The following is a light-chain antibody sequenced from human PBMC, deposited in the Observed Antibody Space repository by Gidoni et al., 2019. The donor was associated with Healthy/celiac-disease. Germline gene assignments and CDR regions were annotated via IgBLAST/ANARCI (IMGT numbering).Light chain of an antibody. CDR3: QVWDSSSDHLV. CDR1: NIGSQS. Sequence: SYVLTQPPSVSVAPGKTARITCGGNNIGSQSVHWYQQKPGQAPVLVIYYDSDRPSGIPERFSGSNSGNTATLTISRVEAGDEADYYCQVWDSSSDHLVFGGGTKLTVL. CDR2: YDS. J-gene: IGLJ2*01. V-gene: IGLV3-21*04.